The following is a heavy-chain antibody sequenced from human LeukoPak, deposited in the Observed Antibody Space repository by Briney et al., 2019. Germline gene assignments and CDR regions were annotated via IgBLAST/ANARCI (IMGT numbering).Heavy chain of an antibody. D-gene: IGHD3-10*01. V-gene: IGHV3-30*02. CDR2: IRYDGSNK. CDR3: ARVVPPTDYGSGSYFWDPYYFDY. CDR1: GFTFSNYG. Sequence: GGSLRLSCAASGFTFSNYGIHWVRQAPGKGLEWVAFIRYDGSNKNYADSVKGRFTISRDNSKNSLYMQMHSLRVEDTAVYYCARVVPPTDYGSGSYFWDPYYFDYWGQGTLVTVSS. J-gene: IGHJ4*02.